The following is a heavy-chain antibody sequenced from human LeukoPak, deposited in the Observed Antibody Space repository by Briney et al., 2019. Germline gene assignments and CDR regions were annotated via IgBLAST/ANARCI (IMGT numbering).Heavy chain of an antibody. Sequence: ASVKVSYKVSGYTLTELSMHWVRQTPGKGLEWMGGFDPEDGETIYAQKFQGRVTMTEDTSTDTAYMELSSLRSEDTAVYYCATYYDILTGYFQAWVWGQGTLVTVSS. CDR3: ATYYDILTGYFQAWV. CDR1: GYTLTELS. J-gene: IGHJ4*02. CDR2: FDPEDGET. D-gene: IGHD3-9*01. V-gene: IGHV1-24*01.